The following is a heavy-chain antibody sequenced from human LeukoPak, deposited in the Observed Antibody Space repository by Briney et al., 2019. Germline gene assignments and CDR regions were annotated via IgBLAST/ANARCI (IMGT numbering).Heavy chain of an antibody. V-gene: IGHV4-30-2*01. CDR1: GGSISSGGYY. Sequence: SETLSLTCTVSGGSISSGGYYWSWIRQPPGKGLEWIGYIYHSGSTNYNPSLKSRVTISVDTSKNQFSLKLSSVTAADTAVYYCARGVRLNGSGSLDYWGQGTLVTVSS. D-gene: IGHD3-10*01. J-gene: IGHJ4*02. CDR2: IYHSGST. CDR3: ARGVRLNGSGSLDY.